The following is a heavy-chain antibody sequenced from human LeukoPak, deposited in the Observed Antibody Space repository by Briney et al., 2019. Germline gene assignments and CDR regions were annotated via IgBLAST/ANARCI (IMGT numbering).Heavy chain of an antibody. Sequence: GGSLRLSCAASGFTFSSYSMNWVRQAPGKGLEWVSSISSSSSYIYYADSVKGRLTISRDNAKNSLYLQMNSLRAEDTAVYYCARHPVVVTALSMDVWGQGTTVTVSS. D-gene: IGHD2-21*02. J-gene: IGHJ6*02. CDR1: GFTFSSYS. V-gene: IGHV3-21*01. CDR2: ISSSSSYI. CDR3: ARHPVVVTALSMDV.